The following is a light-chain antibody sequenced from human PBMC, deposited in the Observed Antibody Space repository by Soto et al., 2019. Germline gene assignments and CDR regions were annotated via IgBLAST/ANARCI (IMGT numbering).Light chain of an antibody. CDR1: SSNIGSNS. V-gene: IGLV1-44*01. J-gene: IGLJ3*02. Sequence: QSALTQPTSASGTPGQRVTISCSGSSSNIGSNSVSWYQQLPGMAPKLLIYSNNQRPSGVPDRFSGSKSGTSASLAISGLQSEDEADYYCAAWDDTLVGVFGGGTKLTVL. CDR3: AAWDDTLVGV. CDR2: SNN.